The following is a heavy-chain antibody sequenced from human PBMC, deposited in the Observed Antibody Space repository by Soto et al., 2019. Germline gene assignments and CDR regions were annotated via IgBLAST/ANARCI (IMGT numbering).Heavy chain of an antibody. V-gene: IGHV1-69*06. Sequence: ASVKVSCKASGVSLSTNPISWVRQAPGQGLEWMGGTGSGTGPGNHAQKFQGRLTVTADKSTSTVYMELTNLSSEDTAVYYCARRHSGGFFRFFDSWGQGTLVTVS. CDR1: GVSLSTNP. J-gene: IGHJ4*02. CDR3: ARRHSGGFFRFFDS. CDR2: TGSGTGPG. D-gene: IGHD2-15*01.